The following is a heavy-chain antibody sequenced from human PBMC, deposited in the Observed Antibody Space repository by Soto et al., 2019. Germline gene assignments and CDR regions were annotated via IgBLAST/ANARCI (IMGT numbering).Heavy chain of an antibody. CDR3: AHRHDLGGFDI. V-gene: IGHV2-5*01. CDR2: INWNDEG. J-gene: IGHJ3*02. CDR1: GFSLNTRAVG. Sequence: QITLKESGPTLVKPTQTLTLTCTFSGFSLNTRAVGVGWIRQPPGKALEWLALINWNDEGRYSPSLKDRLTITKDTSRNHVVLTMTNVDPVDTATYYCAHRHDLGGFDIWGQGTTVTVSS. D-gene: IGHD2-15*01.